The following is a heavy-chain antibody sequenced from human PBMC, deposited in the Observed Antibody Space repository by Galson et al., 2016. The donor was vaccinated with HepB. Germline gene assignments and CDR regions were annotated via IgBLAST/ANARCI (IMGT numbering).Heavy chain of an antibody. V-gene: IGHV3-7*04. Sequence: SLRLSCAASGFTFSTYWMTWVRQAPGKGPEWVANINQDESEKYYVDSVKGRFTISRDNAKNAVYLQMNSLRVEDTAVYHCERGIVGDAWGRGTLVTVSS. J-gene: IGHJ4*02. CDR1: GFTFSTYW. CDR2: INQDESEK. CDR3: ERGIVGDA. D-gene: IGHD2-15*01.